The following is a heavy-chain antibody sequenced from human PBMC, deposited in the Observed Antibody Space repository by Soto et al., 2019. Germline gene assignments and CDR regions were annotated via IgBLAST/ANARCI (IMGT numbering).Heavy chain of an antibody. V-gene: IGHV4-4*02. Sequence: QVQLQESGPGLVKPSGTLSLTCAVSGGSISSSNWWSWVRQPPGKGLEWIGEIYHSGSTNYNPSLKSRVTISVDKSKNQFSLKLSSVTAADTAVYYCARDPGDVWGSYRPYYFDYWGQGTLVTVSS. CDR1: GGSISSSNW. J-gene: IGHJ4*02. D-gene: IGHD3-16*02. CDR3: ARDPGDVWGSYRPYYFDY. CDR2: IYHSGST.